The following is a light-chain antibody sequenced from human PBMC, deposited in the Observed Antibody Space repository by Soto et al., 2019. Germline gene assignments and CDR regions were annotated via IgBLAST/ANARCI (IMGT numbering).Light chain of an antibody. J-gene: IGLJ1*01. Sequence: QSVLTQPASVSGSPGQSITISCTGTSSDFGAYNYVSWYQHHPGKAPKLMIYDVSNRPSGVSNRFSGSKSGNTASLTISGLQAEDEADYYCTSYASSSIPYVFGTGTKVTVL. CDR3: TSYASSSIPYV. V-gene: IGLV2-14*03. CDR2: DVS. CDR1: SSDFGAYNY.